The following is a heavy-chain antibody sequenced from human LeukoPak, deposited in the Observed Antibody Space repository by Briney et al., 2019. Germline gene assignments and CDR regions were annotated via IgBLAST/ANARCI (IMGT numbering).Heavy chain of an antibody. Sequence: ASVKVSCKASGYTFTSYYMHWVRQAPGQGLEWMGIINPSGGSTSYAQKFQGRVTMTRDTSTSTVYMELSSLRSEDTAVYYCARDRVGVHDSSGYWFVPWGQGTLVTVSS. CDR1: GYTFTSYY. D-gene: IGHD3-22*01. CDR2: INPSGGST. J-gene: IGHJ5*02. V-gene: IGHV1-46*01. CDR3: ARDRVGVHDSSGYWFVP.